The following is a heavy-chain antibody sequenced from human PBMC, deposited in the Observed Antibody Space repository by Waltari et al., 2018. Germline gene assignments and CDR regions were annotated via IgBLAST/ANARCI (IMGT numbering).Heavy chain of an antibody. Sequence: EAQLVESGGGLVQPGGSLRLSCAASGFTFRSHWMTWVRQAPGKGLEGVANIKKDGSETNYVDSVKGRFTISRDNVKNTLYLQMNSLRDEDTAVYFCTRDSGHCSSVYCSSDAFDIWGQGTMVTVSS. CDR2: IKKDGSET. V-gene: IGHV3-7*01. D-gene: IGHD3-3*02. J-gene: IGHJ3*02. CDR3: TRDSGHCSSVYCSSDAFDI. CDR1: GFTFRSHW.